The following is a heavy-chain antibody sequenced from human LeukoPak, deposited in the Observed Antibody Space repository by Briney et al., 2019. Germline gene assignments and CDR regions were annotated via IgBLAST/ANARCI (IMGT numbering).Heavy chain of an antibody. V-gene: IGHV4-39*01. Sequence: SETLSLTCTVSGGSISSSSYYWGWIRQPPGKGLEWIGNIYYSGSTYYNSSLKNRVTISVDTSKNQFSLKLSSVTAADTAVYYCARRFMTTVPHFDYWGQGTLVTVFS. CDR3: ARRFMTTVPHFDY. CDR1: GGSISSSSYY. D-gene: IGHD4-17*01. CDR2: IYYSGST. J-gene: IGHJ4*02.